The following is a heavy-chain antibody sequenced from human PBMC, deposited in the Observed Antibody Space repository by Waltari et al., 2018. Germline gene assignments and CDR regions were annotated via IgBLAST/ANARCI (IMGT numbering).Heavy chain of an antibody. CDR2: IYPGDSDT. J-gene: IGHJ6*03. CDR1: GYSFTSYW. V-gene: IGHV5-51*01. D-gene: IGHD3-22*01. Sequence: EVQLVQSGAEVKKPGESLKISCKGSGYSFTSYWIVSVRQVPGKRLEWMGIIYPGDSDTRYRPSFQGQVTISADKSISTAYLQWSSLKASDTAMYYCARGFSYDSSGYYYSGYMDVWGKGTTVTISS. CDR3: ARGFSYDSSGYYYSGYMDV.